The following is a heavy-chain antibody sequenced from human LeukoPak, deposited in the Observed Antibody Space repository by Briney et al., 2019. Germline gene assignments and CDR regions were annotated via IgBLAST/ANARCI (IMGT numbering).Heavy chain of an antibody. Sequence: GGSLGLSCAASGFTFSSYAMSWVRQAPGKGLEWVSAIGGSGTSAYYADSLKGRFTISRDNSKNTLYLQVNSLRAEDTAVYYCAKDDSAYSYASFDYWGQGTLVTVSS. CDR2: IGGSGTSA. CDR3: AKDDSAYSYASFDY. V-gene: IGHV3-23*01. D-gene: IGHD5-18*01. J-gene: IGHJ4*02. CDR1: GFTFSSYA.